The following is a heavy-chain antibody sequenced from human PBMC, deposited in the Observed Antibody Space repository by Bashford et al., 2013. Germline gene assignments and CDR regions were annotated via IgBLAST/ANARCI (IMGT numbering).Heavy chain of an antibody. V-gene: IGHV1-2*02. Sequence: WVRQAPGQGLEWMGWINPNPNSGATKSAQKFQGRVTMTRDTSISTAYMELSSLTSDDTAVYFCARDGPVVGVWNAFDVWGQGTVVTVSS. J-gene: IGHJ3*01. CDR2: INPNPNSGAT. D-gene: IGHD1-26*01. CDR3: ARDGPVVGVWNAFDV.